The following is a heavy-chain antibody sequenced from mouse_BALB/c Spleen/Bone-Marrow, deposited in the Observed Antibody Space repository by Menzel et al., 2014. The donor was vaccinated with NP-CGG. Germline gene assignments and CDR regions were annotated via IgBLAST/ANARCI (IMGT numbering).Heavy chain of an antibody. CDR3: ARAFTIINAMDY. CDR2: IRNKANGYTT. Sequence: EVMLVESGGGLVQPEGSLRLSCAPSGFTFTDYYMSWVRQPPGKALEWLGFIRNKANGYTTEYGASVKGRFTISRDNSQSILYHQMNTLRAEDSATYYCARAFTIINAMDYWGQGTSVTVSS. J-gene: IGHJ4*01. D-gene: IGHD2-4*01. CDR1: GFTFTDYY. V-gene: IGHV7-3*02.